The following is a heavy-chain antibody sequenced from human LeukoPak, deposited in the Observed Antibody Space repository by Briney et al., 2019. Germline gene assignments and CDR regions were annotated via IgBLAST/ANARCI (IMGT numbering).Heavy chain of an antibody. V-gene: IGHV1-2*02. CDR3: ARGAHDYYGSGSYFV. Sequence: ASVKVSCKASGYTFSDYYLHWVRQAPGHGLEWMGWINPHSGGTHYAQKFQGRVTMTRDTSISTAYMELSSLRSDDTAVYFCARGAHDYYGSGSYFVWGQGTTVTVSS. J-gene: IGHJ6*02. D-gene: IGHD3-10*01. CDR1: GYTFSDYY. CDR2: INPHSGGT.